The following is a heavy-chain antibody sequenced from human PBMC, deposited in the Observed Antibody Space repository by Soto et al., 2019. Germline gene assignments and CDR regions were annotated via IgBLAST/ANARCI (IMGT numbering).Heavy chain of an antibody. CDR3: ARAMRPSRAAAELWFDP. V-gene: IGHV4-59*01. CDR1: GGSISSYY. D-gene: IGHD6-13*01. Sequence: SETLSLTCTVSGGSISSYYWSWIRQPPGKGLEWIGYINYSGSTNYNPSLKSRVSISVDTSKNQFSLKLSSVTAADTAVYYCARAMRPSRAAAELWFDPWGQGTLVTVFS. J-gene: IGHJ5*02. CDR2: INYSGST.